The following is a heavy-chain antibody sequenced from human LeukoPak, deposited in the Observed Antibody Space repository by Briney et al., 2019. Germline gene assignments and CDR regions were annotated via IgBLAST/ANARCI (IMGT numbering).Heavy chain of an antibody. V-gene: IGHV4-39*01. CDR1: GGSLNSPNYY. CDR2: IYYTGTT. D-gene: IGHD3-10*01. Sequence: SQTLSLTCIVSGGSLNSPNYYWGWIRQPPGKGLEWIGTIYYTGTTYYNPSLKSRLTISVDTSKNQFSLKLTSVTAADTAVYYCARHDYYGSLNWFDPWGQGTLITVSS. J-gene: IGHJ5*02. CDR3: ARHDYYGSLNWFDP.